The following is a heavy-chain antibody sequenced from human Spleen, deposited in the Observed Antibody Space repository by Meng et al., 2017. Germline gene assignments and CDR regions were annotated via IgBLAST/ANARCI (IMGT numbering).Heavy chain of an antibody. V-gene: IGHV1-2*06. CDR2: IDPKSGDT. D-gene: IGHD3-22*01. J-gene: IGHJ3*02. CDR1: GYTFPDYW. CDR3: ARESGYHDTSVGLDAFDI. Sequence: ASVKVSCKASGYTFPDYWLHWVRRAPGQGLEWMGRIDPKSGDTQYAQRFQGRVTMTGDTSITTVYMELSRLRSDDTAVYFCARESGYHDTSVGLDAFDIWGQGTMVTVSS.